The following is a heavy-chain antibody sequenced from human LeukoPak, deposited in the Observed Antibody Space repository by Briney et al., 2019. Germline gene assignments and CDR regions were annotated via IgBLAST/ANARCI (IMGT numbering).Heavy chain of an antibody. D-gene: IGHD1-26*01. J-gene: IGHJ4*02. CDR3: ARRTSNPVGAIDY. CDR2: ISYSGT. V-gene: IGHV4-39*01. Sequence: PSETLSLTCTVSGGSISISSYYWGWIRQPPGRGLEWIRSISYSGTFYNPSLKGRLTISVDTSKNHFSLNLRSVTAADTAVYYCARRTSNPVGAIDYWGQGTLVTVSS. CDR1: GGSISISSYY.